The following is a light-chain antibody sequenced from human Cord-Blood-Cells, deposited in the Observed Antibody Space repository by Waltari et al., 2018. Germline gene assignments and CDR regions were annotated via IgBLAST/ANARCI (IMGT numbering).Light chain of an antibody. CDR2: KDS. J-gene: IGLJ2*01. V-gene: IGLV3-25*02. CDR3: QSADSSGTYVV. CDR1: ALPKQY. Sequence: SYELTPPPSVSVSPGQTARSTCSGDALPKQYAYWYQQKPGQAPVLVIYKDSEKPSVIPERFSGSSSGTTVTLTISGVQAEDEADYYCQSADSSGTYVVFGGGTKLTVL.